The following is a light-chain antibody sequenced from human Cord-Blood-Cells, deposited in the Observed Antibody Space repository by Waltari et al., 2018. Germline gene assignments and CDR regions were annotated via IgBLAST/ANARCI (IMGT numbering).Light chain of an antibody. CDR1: QRVSSY. Sequence: DIVLTQSPATLSLSPGERATLSCRASQRVSSYLALYQQKPSQAPRLLLYDASNTATCIPARFSGSGSEKDVTLTISSLEREDFAVYYCQQRSNLPLTFGGGTKVEIK. J-gene: IGKJ4*01. CDR3: QQRSNLPLT. V-gene: IGKV3-11*01. CDR2: DAS.